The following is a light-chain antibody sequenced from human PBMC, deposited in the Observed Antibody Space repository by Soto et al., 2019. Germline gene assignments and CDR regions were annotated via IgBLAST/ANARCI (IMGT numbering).Light chain of an antibody. V-gene: IGKV3-20*01. CDR1: QSVRNSL. Sequence: EIVLTQSPGTLSLSPGDRSTLSCRASQSVRNSLLAWYQQKPGQPPRLLIYDASTRATATPERFSGSGSGTDFTLTISRLEPEDFAVYYCQQYGSSGTFGQGTKVDIK. J-gene: IGKJ1*01. CDR3: QQYGSSGT. CDR2: DAS.